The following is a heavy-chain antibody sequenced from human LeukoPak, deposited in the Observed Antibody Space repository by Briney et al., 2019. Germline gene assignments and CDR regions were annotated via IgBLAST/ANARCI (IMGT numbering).Heavy chain of an antibody. V-gene: IGHV3-7*03. CDR2: INLDGSEK. CDR3: AKVPFYCSSTSCYTVY. J-gene: IGHJ4*02. Sequence: GGSLRLSCAASGFTFRSYWMSWVRQAPGKGLEWVANINLDGSEKYYVDSVKGRYTISRDNSKNTLYLQMNSLRAEDTAVYYCAKVPFYCSSTSCYTVYWGQGTLVTVSS. CDR1: GFTFRSYW. D-gene: IGHD2-2*02.